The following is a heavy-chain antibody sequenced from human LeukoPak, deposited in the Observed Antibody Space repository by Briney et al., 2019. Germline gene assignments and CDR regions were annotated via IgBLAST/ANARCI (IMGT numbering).Heavy chain of an antibody. Sequence: GASVKVSCKASGYTFTSYYINWVRQATGQRLEWMGWMNPNSGNTGYAKKFQGRVTMTRNTSRSTAYMELSSLRSEDSAVYYCARGPGNNTGWSAGMPKGWFDPWGQGTLVTVSS. CDR2: MNPNSGNT. J-gene: IGHJ5*02. V-gene: IGHV1-8*01. CDR1: GYTFTSYY. CDR3: ARGPGNNTGWSAGMPKGWFDP. D-gene: IGHD6-19*01.